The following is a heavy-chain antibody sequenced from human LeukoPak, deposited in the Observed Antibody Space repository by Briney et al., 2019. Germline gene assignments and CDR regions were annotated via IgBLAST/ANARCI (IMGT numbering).Heavy chain of an antibody. Sequence: PSETLSLTCAVYGGSFSGYYWSWIRQPPGKGLEWIGEINHSGSTNYNPSLKSRVTISVDTSKNQFSLKLSSVTAADTAVYYCARGHIFSHDGSGSNIPYCFDYWGQGTLVTVSS. J-gene: IGHJ4*02. V-gene: IGHV4-34*01. CDR2: INHSGST. D-gene: IGHD3-10*01. CDR1: GGSFSGYY. CDR3: ARGHIFSHDGSGSNIPYCFDY.